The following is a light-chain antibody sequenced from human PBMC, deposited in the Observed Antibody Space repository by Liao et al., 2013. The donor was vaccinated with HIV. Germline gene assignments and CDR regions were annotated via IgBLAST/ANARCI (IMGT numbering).Light chain of an antibody. CDR1: KVGDKY. J-gene: IGLJ1*01. V-gene: IGLV3-1*01. CDR2: QDT. CDR3: QVWDTSTSFV. Sequence: SYELIQPPSVSVSPGQTASITCSGDKVGDKYVSWYQRKPGQSPAVVIYQDTKRPSGIPERFSGSNSGNTATLTISGTQAMDEADYFCQVWDTSTSFVFGTGTECHRP.